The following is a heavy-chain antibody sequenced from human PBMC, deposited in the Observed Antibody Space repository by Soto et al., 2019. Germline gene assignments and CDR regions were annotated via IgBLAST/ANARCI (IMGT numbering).Heavy chain of an antibody. CDR3: ASSLLGFGELYRRYFDY. V-gene: IGHV1-69*13. CDR2: IIPIFGTA. D-gene: IGHD3-10*01. J-gene: IGHJ4*02. CDR1: GGTFSSYA. Sequence: SVKVSCKASGGTFSSYAISWVRQAPGQGLEWMGGIIPIFGTANYAQKFQGRVTITADESTSTAYMELSSLRSEDTAVYYCASSLLGFGELYRRYFDYWGQGTLVTVSS.